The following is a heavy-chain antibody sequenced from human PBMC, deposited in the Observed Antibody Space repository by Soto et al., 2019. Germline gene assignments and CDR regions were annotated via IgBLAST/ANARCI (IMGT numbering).Heavy chain of an antibody. CDR2: IYYSGST. Sequence: QVQLQESGPGLVKPSETLSLTCTVSGGSISSYYWSWIRQPTGKGLEWIGYIYYSGSTNYNPSLNSRVTISVDTSKTQFSLKLSSVTAADTAVYYCARLGGWSVDYWGQGTLVTVSS. CDR1: GGSISSYY. CDR3: ARLGGWSVDY. V-gene: IGHV4-59*08. D-gene: IGHD3-16*01. J-gene: IGHJ4*02.